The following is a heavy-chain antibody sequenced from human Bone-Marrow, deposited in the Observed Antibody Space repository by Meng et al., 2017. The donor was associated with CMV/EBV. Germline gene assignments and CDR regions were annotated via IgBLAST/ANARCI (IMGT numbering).Heavy chain of an antibody. CDR1: GGSISSGGYY. J-gene: IGHJ6*02. V-gene: IGHV4-31*03. Sequence: SETLSLTCTVSGGSISSGGYYWSWIRQHPGKGLEWIGYIYYSGSTYYNPSLKSRVTISVDTSKNQFSLKLSSVTAADTAVYYCARDRVSPEDYYYYYGMDVWGQGNTVTVSS. CDR3: ARDRVSPEDYYYYYGMDV. CDR2: IYYSGST.